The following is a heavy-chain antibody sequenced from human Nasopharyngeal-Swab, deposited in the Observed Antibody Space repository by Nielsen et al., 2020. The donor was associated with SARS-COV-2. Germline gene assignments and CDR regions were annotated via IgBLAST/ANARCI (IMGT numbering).Heavy chain of an antibody. CDR3: ARDGLDYDFWSAYFMDV. Sequence: GGSLRLSCGASGFTFNSYNMNWVRQAPGKGLEWVSSISSSSSYIYYADSVKGRFTISRDNAKNSLYLQMNSLRAEDTAVYYCARDGLDYDFWSAYFMDVWGQGTTVTVSS. CDR1: GFTFNSYN. D-gene: IGHD3-3*01. V-gene: IGHV3-21*01. J-gene: IGHJ6*02. CDR2: ISSSSSYI.